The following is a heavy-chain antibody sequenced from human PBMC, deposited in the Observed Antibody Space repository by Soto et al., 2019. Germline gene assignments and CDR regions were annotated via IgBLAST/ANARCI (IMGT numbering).Heavy chain of an antibody. CDR2: ISGGGGSA. J-gene: IGHJ5*02. Sequence: GGSLRLSCVASGFTFSSYAMSWVRQAPGKGLEWVSAISGGGGSAYYADSVKGRFTISRDNSKNTLYLQMNSLRAEDTAVYYCARGGPMVRGVINWFDPWGQGTLVTVSS. V-gene: IGHV3-23*01. CDR3: ARGGPMVRGVINWFDP. D-gene: IGHD3-10*01. CDR1: GFTFSSYA.